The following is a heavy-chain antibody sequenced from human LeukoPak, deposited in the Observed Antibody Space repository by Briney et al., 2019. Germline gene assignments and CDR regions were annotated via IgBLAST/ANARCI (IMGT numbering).Heavy chain of an antibody. J-gene: IGHJ5*02. Sequence: PGGSLRLSCAASGFTFSDYAMNWVRQAPGKGLEWVSVISGGGDSTYYADSVKGRFTISRDNSKNTLYLQMNSLRGEDTAVYFCAKDVGPNWFAPWGQGILVTVSS. D-gene: IGHD1-26*01. CDR1: GFTFSDYA. CDR2: ISGGGDST. V-gene: IGHV3-23*01. CDR3: AKDVGPNWFAP.